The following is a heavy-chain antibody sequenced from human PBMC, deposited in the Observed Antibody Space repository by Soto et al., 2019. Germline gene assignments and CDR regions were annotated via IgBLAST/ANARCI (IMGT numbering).Heavy chain of an antibody. V-gene: IGHV3-23*01. CDR3: ANKGANNRYYDFWSGYYIGTNDNYYYYGMDV. J-gene: IGHJ6*01. Sequence: PGGSLRLSCAASGFTFSSYAMSWVRQAPWKGLEWVSAISGSGGSTYYADSVKGRFTISRDNSKNTLYLQMNSLRAEDTAVYYCANKGANNRYYDFWSGYYIGTNDNYYYYGMDVWGQGXTVTVSS. CDR1: GFTFSSYA. D-gene: IGHD3-3*01. CDR2: ISGSGGST.